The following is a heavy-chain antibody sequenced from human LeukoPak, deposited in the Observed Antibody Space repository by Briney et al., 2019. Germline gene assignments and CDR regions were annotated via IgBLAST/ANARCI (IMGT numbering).Heavy chain of an antibody. CDR2: INPNSGNT. Sequence: GASVKVSCKASGYTFTGYYMHWVRQAPGQGLEWMGWINPNSGNTGYAQKFQGRVTITRNTSISTAYMELSSPRSEDTAVYYCARRGYDFWSGYYYYYYMDVWGKGTTVTVSS. D-gene: IGHD3-3*01. J-gene: IGHJ6*03. V-gene: IGHV1-8*03. CDR1: GYTFTGYY. CDR3: ARRGYDFWSGYYYYYYMDV.